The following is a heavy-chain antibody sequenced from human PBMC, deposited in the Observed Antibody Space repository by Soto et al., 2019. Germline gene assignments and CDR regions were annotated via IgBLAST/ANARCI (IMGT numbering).Heavy chain of an antibody. J-gene: IGHJ4*02. CDR1: GGSISIGDYY. CDR2: IYYSGST. CDR3: AREGSGGVGALAY. V-gene: IGHV4-30-4*01. D-gene: IGHD1-26*01. Sequence: QVQLQESGPGLVKPSQTLSLTCTVSGGSISIGDYYWSVIRQPPGNGLELIGYIYYSGSTYYNPSLKRRVTISVDTSKIQFSLKLSSVTAADTAVYYCAREGSGGVGALAYLVQGTLVTVSS.